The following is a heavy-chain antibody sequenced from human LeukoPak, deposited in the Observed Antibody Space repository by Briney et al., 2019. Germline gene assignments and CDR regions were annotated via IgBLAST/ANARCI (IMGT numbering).Heavy chain of an antibody. CDR1: GFTFSSYA. Sequence: PGGSLRLSCAASGFTFSSYAMSWVRQAPGKGLEWVSIISVGGDITHYADSVKGRFTISRDNSKNTLYLQMNSLSAEDTAVYFCARDHIYFDYWGQGTLVTDSS. CDR3: ARDHIYFDY. J-gene: IGHJ4*02. D-gene: IGHD2-21*01. CDR2: ISVGGDIT. V-gene: IGHV3-23*01.